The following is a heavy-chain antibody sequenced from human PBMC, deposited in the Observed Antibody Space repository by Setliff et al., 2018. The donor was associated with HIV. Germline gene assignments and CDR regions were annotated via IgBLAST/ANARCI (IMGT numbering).Heavy chain of an antibody. Sequence: SETLSLTCTVSGGSISTSRYYWGRIRQPPGKGLEWIGSINYRGNTYYNPSLKSRAAISVDTSKNQISLKLSSVTAADTAVYYCASLDGSESPYIYYYYMDVWGEGTAVTVSS. J-gene: IGHJ6*03. D-gene: IGHD3-10*01. CDR2: INYRGNT. V-gene: IGHV4-39*01. CDR1: GGSISTSRYY. CDR3: ASLDGSESPYIYYYYMDV.